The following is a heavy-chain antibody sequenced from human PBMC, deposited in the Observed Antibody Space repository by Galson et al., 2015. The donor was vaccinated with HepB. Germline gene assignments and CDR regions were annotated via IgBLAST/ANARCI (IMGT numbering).Heavy chain of an antibody. J-gene: IGHJ4*02. CDR2: IWYDGSNK. V-gene: IGHV3-33*08. D-gene: IGHD1-26*01. CDR1: GFTFSSYG. CDR3: ARDRSVGATPLDY. Sequence: SLRLSCAASGFTFSSYGMHWVRQAPGKGLEWVAVIWYDGSNKYYADSVKGRFTISRDNSKNTLYLQMNSLRAEDTAVYYCARDRSVGATPLDYWGQGTLVTVSS.